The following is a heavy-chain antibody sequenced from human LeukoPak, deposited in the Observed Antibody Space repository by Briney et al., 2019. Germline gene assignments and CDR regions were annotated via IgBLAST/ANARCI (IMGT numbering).Heavy chain of an antibody. V-gene: IGHV3-48*04. J-gene: IGHJ6*03. Sequence: GGSLRLSCEASEFTFSSYSMNWVRQAPGKGLEWVSYISRSNITTYVADSVKGRFTISRDNAKNSLYLQMNSLRADDTALYYCAREQGGTGNSHYYYRYMDVWGKGTTVTVSS. CDR2: ISRSNITT. D-gene: IGHD2-15*01. CDR3: AREQGGTGNSHYYYRYMDV. CDR1: EFTFSSYS.